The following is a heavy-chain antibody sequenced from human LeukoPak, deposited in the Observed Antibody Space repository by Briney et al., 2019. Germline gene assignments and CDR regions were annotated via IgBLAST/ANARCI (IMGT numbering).Heavy chain of an antibody. CDR1: GFTFSRYS. D-gene: IGHD2-15*01. Sequence: PGGSLRVSCAASGFTFSRYSMSWVRQAPGKGLEWVANIKEDGSDKYYVDSVKGRFTISRDNAKNSLYLQMNSLRAEDTAVYYCARNGGGCSNFFDPWGQGTLVTVSS. CDR3: ARNGGGCSNFFDP. V-gene: IGHV3-7*04. CDR2: IKEDGSDK. J-gene: IGHJ5*02.